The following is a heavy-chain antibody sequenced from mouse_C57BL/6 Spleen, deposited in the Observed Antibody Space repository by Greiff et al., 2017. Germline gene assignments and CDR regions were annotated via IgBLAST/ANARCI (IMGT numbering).Heavy chain of an antibody. CDR3: ARSRGNSYYAMDY. V-gene: IGHV1-59*01. CDR1: GYTFTSYW. D-gene: IGHD2-1*01. Sequence: QVQLQQPGAELVRPGTSVKLSCKASGYTFTSYWMHWVKQRPGQGLEWIGVIDPSDSYTNYNQKFKGKATLTVDTSSSTAYMQLSSLTSEDSAVYYCARSRGNSYYAMDYWGQGTSVTVSS. CDR2: IDPSDSYT. J-gene: IGHJ4*01.